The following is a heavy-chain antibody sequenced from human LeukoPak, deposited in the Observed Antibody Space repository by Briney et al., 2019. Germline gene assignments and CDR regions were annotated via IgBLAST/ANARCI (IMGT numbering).Heavy chain of an antibody. CDR2: IGGSGDTT. D-gene: IGHD2-2*01. CDR1: GFTFRNFA. J-gene: IGHJ5*02. CDR3: AKVVSDCSSTSCPGIRFDP. V-gene: IGHV3-23*01. Sequence: GGSLRLSCSASGFTFRNFAMSWVRQAPGKGLEWVSTIGGSGDTTFYADSVAGRFTISRDNYMTTLYLQMNSLRVEDTAVYYCAKVVSDCSSTSCPGIRFDPWGQGTLVTVSS.